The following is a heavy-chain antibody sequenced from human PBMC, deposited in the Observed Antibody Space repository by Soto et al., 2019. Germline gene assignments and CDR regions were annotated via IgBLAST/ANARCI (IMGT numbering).Heavy chain of an antibody. CDR2: SYYSGST. CDR3: ASSAGSVYSYYSDGLAV. CDR1: GGSISSGDYY. J-gene: IGHJ6*02. D-gene: IGHD2-15*01. V-gene: IGHV4-30-4*01. Sequence: QVQLQESGPGLVKPSQTLSLTCTVSGGSISSGDYYWSWIRQPPGKGLEWIGASYYSGSTYYTPCITSRFTISVDASRPSFALALFSAAAANTAGYYCASSAGSVYSYYSDGLAVWGHGTKVAVSS.